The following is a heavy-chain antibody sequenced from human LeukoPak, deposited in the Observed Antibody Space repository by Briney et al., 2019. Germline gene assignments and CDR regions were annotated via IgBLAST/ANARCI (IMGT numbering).Heavy chain of an antibody. J-gene: IGHJ4*02. CDR2: ISNSDSTI. Sequence: PGGSLRLSCAASGFTFSSYSMNWVRQAPGKGLEWVSYISNSDSTIYYADSVKGRFTISRDNAKNSLFLQMNSLRAEDTAVYYCARDERYYGLGSYPYFDYWGQGTLVTVSS. V-gene: IGHV3-48*04. CDR3: ARDERYYGLGSYPYFDY. CDR1: GFTFSSYS. D-gene: IGHD3-10*01.